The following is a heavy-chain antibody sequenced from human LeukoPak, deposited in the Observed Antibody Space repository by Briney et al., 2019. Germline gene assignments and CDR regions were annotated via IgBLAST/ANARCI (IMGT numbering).Heavy chain of an antibody. CDR1: GFTFSIYW. CDR3: ATEGGSSIGGGYFDY. D-gene: IGHD1-26*01. CDR2: IKQDGSEK. Sequence: GGSLRLSCAASGFTFSIYWMSWVRQAPGKGLEWVANIKQDGSEKYYVDSVKGRFTISRDNAKNSLYLQMNSLRAEDTSVYYCATEGGSSIGGGYFDYWGQGTLVTVSS. V-gene: IGHV3-7*01. J-gene: IGHJ4*02.